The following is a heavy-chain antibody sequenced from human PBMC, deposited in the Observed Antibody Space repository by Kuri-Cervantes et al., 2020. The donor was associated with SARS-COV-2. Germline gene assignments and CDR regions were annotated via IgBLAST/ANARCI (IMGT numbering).Heavy chain of an antibody. CDR2: ISSSSSTI. D-gene: IGHD1-26*01. CDR1: GFTFSSYA. Sequence: LSLTCAASGFTFSSYAMSWVRQAPGKGLEWVPYISSSSSTIYYADSVKGRFTISRDNAKNSLYLQMNSLRAEDTAVYYCARGPDGELYYYYMDVWGKGTTVTVSS. J-gene: IGHJ6*03. V-gene: IGHV3-48*01. CDR3: ARGPDGELYYYYMDV.